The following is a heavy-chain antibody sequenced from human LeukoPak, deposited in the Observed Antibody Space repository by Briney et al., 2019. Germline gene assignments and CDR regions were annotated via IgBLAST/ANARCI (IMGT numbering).Heavy chain of an antibody. V-gene: IGHV4-61*02. D-gene: IGHD1-26*01. J-gene: IGHJ4*02. CDR3: ARGLYSGSYDIDY. CDR2: IYTSGST. Sequence: SQTLSLTCTVSGGSISSGSYYWSWIRQPAGKGLEWIGRIYTSGSTSYNPSLKSRVTISVDTSKNQFSLKLSSVTAADTAVYYCARGLYSGSYDIDYWGQGTLVTVSS. CDR1: GGSISSGSYY.